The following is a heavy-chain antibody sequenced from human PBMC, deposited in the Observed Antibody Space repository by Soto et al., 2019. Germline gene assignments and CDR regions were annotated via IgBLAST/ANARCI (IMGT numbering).Heavy chain of an antibody. Sequence: SETLSLTCAVYGGSFSGYSWSWIRQPPGKGLEWIGEINHSGSTNYNPSLKSRVTISVDTSKNQFSLKLSSVTAADTAVYYCARVRYYDNLTVSGRTGMDVWGQGTTVT. D-gene: IGHD3-9*01. CDR1: GGSFSGYS. CDR2: INHSGST. V-gene: IGHV4-34*01. J-gene: IGHJ6*02. CDR3: ARVRYYDNLTVSGRTGMDV.